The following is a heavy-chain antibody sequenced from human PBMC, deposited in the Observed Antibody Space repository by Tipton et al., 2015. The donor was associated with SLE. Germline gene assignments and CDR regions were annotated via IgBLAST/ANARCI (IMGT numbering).Heavy chain of an antibody. V-gene: IGHV4-34*12. Sequence: TLSLTCSVYGDSLSGQYWSWIRKPPGKGLEWIGEVVRGGSTNYSPSLGTQVTISVDTSRNQLSLKLISVTAADTALYYCARGIGAYYDYFYMDVWDKGTTVTVSS. CDR2: VVRGGST. D-gene: IGHD2-21*01. CDR3: ARGIGAYYDYFYMDV. CDR1: GDSLSGQY. J-gene: IGHJ6*03.